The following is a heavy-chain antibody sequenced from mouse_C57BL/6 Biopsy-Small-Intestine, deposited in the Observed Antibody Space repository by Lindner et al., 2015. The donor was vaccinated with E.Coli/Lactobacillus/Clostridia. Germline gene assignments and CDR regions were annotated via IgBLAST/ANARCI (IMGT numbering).Heavy chain of an antibody. CDR1: GGTFRSYA. CDR3: ARATYNRNDLSPDY. J-gene: IGHJ4*01. D-gene: IGHD1-3*01. Sequence: SVKVSCKASGGTFRSYAVNWVRQAPGKGLEWMGGVMPTFDTTTYAQKFQGRITITADESTNTAYMELSSLTSEDTAVYYCARATYNRNDLSPDYWGQGTLVTVSS. CDR2: VMPTFDTT. V-gene: IGHV1-64*01.